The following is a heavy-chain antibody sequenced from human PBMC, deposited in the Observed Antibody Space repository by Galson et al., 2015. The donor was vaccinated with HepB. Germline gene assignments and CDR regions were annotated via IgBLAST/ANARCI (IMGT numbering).Heavy chain of an antibody. CDR3: ARVADADYGDHSHFDY. CDR2: ISSSSTYT. CDR1: GFTFSDYY. D-gene: IGHD4-17*01. J-gene: IGHJ4*02. V-gene: IGHV3-11*06. Sequence: SLRLSCAASGFTFSDYYMSWIRQAPRKGLEWVSYISSSSTYTDYADSVKGRFTISRDNAKKSLYLQINSLRAEDTAVYYCARVADADYGDHSHFDYWGQGTLVTVSS.